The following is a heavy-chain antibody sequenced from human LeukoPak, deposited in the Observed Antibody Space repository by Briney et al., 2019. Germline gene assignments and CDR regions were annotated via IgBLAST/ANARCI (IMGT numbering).Heavy chain of an antibody. CDR1: GYTFTGYY. D-gene: IGHD6-13*01. V-gene: IGHV1-2*02. CDR2: INPNSGGT. J-gene: IGHJ3*02. CDR3: AREGAAGTQHDAFDI. Sequence: ASVKVSCKASGYTFTGYYTHWVRQAPGQGLEWMGWINPNSGGTNYAQKFQGRVTMTRDTPISTAYMELSRLRSDDTAVYYCAREGAAGTQHDAFDIWGQGTMVTVSS.